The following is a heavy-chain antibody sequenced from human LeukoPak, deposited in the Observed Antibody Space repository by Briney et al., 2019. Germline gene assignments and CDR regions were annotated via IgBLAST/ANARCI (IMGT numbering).Heavy chain of an antibody. V-gene: IGHV1-18*01. J-gene: IGHJ4*02. CDR3: ARGEGSWYGGDFDY. Sequence: NLQGRVTMTTDTSTSTTYMELRSLRSDDTAVYYCARGEGSWYGGDFDYWGQGTLVTVSS. D-gene: IGHD6-13*01.